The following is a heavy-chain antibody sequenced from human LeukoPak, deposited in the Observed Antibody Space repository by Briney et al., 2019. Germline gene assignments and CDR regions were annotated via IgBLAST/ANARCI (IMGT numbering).Heavy chain of an antibody. D-gene: IGHD3-10*01. Sequence: GGSLRLSRAASGFTFRSHWMSWVRRAPAKGLEWVANIKEDGNEKHYVDSVTGRFTISRDNAKNSLYLQMNSLRVEDTAVYYCVRGKAGDWGQGTLVTVSS. V-gene: IGHV3-7*03. J-gene: IGHJ4*02. CDR1: GFTFRSHW. CDR3: VRGKAGD. CDR2: IKEDGNEK.